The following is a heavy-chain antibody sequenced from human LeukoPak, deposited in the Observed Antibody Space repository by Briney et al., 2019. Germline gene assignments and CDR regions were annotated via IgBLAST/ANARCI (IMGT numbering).Heavy chain of an antibody. Sequence: NASETLSLTCTVSGGSISSDSYYWSWIRQPAGKGLEWIGRIYTSGSTNYNPSLKSRVTISVDTSKNQFSLKLSSVTAADTAVYYCAREGLWSGWIDYWGQGTLVTVSS. D-gene: IGHD6-19*01. CDR3: AREGLWSGWIDY. CDR2: IYTSGST. J-gene: IGHJ4*02. CDR1: GGSISSDSYY. V-gene: IGHV4-61*02.